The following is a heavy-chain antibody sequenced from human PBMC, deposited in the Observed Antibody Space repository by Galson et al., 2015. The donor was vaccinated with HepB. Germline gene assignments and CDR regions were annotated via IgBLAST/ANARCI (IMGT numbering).Heavy chain of an antibody. V-gene: IGHV3-33*01. CDR2: IWYDGSNK. CDR3: ARAGNTVLDAFDI. D-gene: IGHD1/OR15-1a*01. Sequence: SLRLSCAASGFTFSSYGMHWVRQAPGKGLEWVAVIWYDGSNKYYADSVKGRFTISRDNSKNTLYLQMNSLRAEDTAVYYCARAGNTVLDAFDIWGQGTMVTVSS. J-gene: IGHJ3*02. CDR1: GFTFSSYG.